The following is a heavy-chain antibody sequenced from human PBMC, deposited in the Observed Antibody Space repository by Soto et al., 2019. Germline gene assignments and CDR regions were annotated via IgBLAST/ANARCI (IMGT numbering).Heavy chain of an antibody. CDR1: GGTFSSYA. D-gene: IGHD3-3*01. CDR2: IIPIFGTA. Sequence: QVQLVQSGAEVKKPGSSVKVSCKASGGTFSSYAISWVRQAPGQGLEWMGGIIPIFGTANYAQKFQGRVTVTADKSTSTAYMELRSLRSADPAVYYCARGSSNTLLEWLLDFDYWGQGNLVTVSS. J-gene: IGHJ4*02. V-gene: IGHV1-69*06. CDR3: ARGSSNTLLEWLLDFDY.